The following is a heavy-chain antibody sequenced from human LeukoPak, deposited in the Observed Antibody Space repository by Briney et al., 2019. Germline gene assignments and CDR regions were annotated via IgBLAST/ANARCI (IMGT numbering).Heavy chain of an antibody. CDR1: GFAVSSNY. Sequence: GGSLRLSCAASGFAVSSNYMSWVRQAPGKGLEWVSVIYSGGNTYYADSVKGRFTISRDNSKNTLYLQVNSLRAEDTAVYYCAKESLSPWGQGTLVTVSS. CDR3: AKESLSP. V-gene: IGHV3-66*01. CDR2: IYSGGNT. J-gene: IGHJ5*02.